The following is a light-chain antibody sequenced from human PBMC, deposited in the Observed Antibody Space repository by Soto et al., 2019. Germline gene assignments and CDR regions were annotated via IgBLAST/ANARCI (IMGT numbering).Light chain of an antibody. CDR2: KAS. J-gene: IGKJ2*01. CDR1: QSIGSW. V-gene: IGKV1-5*03. Sequence: DIQMTQSPSTLSASVGDRVTITCRASQSIGSWLAWYQHKPGKAPKLLIYKASSLESGVPSRFSGSGSGTQFTLTISSLQPDDFATYYRQQYKNDYTFGQGTKLDIK. CDR3: QQYKNDYT.